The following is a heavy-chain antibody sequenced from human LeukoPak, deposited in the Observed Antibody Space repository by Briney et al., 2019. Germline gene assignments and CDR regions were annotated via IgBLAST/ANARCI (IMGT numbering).Heavy chain of an antibody. CDR3: ARVVVAGTSYFYYYGMDV. J-gene: IGHJ6*02. CDR2: INPSGGST. Sequence: ASVKVSCKASGYTFTSYYMHWVRQAPGQGHEWMGIINPSGGSTSYAQKFQGRVTMTRDMSTSTVYMELSSLRSEDTAVYYCARVVVAGTSYFYYYGMDVWGQGTTVTVSS. D-gene: IGHD6-19*01. V-gene: IGHV1-46*01. CDR1: GYTFTSYY.